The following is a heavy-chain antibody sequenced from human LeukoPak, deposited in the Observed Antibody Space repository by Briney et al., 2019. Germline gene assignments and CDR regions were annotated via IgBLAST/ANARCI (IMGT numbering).Heavy chain of an antibody. V-gene: IGHV4-59*08. J-gene: IGHJ4*02. CDR2: IFSSGST. CDR3: ARLPPPRNYYDGSGYHSSYYFDN. Sequence: SETLSLTCTVSGDSISYYYWNWIRQPPGKGLEWIGNIFSSGSTNYNPSLRSRVTISVDTSKNQFSLNLSSVTAADTAVYYCARLPPPRNYYDGSGYHSSYYFDNWGQGTLVTVSS. D-gene: IGHD3-22*01. CDR1: GDSISYYY.